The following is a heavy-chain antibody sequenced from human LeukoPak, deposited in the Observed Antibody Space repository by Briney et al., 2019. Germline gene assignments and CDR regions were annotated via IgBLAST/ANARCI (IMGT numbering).Heavy chain of an antibody. CDR2: ISYDGSNK. CDR1: GFTFSSYG. J-gene: IGHJ6*02. Sequence: GGSLRLSCAASGFTFSSYGMHWVRQAPGKGLEWVAVISYDGSNKYYADSVKGRFTISRDNSKNTLYLQMNSLRAVDTAVYYCAKLKDSSGYYYEYGMDVWGQGTTVTVSS. D-gene: IGHD3-22*01. V-gene: IGHV3-30*18. CDR3: AKLKDSSGYYYEYGMDV.